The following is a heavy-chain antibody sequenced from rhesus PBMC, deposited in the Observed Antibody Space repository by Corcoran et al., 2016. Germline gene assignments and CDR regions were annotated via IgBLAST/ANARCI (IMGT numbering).Heavy chain of an antibody. J-gene: IGHJ6*01. Sequence: QVQLQESGPGLVKPSETLSLTCAVSGGSVSSSNWWSWIRQPPGKGLGWIGYSSGRSCSTYYNPSLKSRVTSSTDTSKNQFSLKLSSVTAADTAVYYCARTVTTLVPHYGLDSWGQGVVVTVSS. V-gene: IGHV4-65*01. CDR3: ARTVTTLVPHYGLDS. D-gene: IGHD4-23*01. CDR1: GGSVSSSNW. CDR2: SSGRSCST.